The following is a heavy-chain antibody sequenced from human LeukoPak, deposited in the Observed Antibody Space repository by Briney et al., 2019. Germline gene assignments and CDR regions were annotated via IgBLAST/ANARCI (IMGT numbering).Heavy chain of an antibody. CDR1: GGSISSDY. J-gene: IGHJ5*02. D-gene: IGHD1-1*01. V-gene: IGHV4-4*09. CDR2: IYTSGST. CDR3: ARQATGTTSCFDP. Sequence: SETLSLTWTVSGGSISSDYWSWIRQPPGKGLEWIGNIYTSGSTNYNPSLKSRVTISLDTSKKQFSLKLNSVTAADTAVYYCARQATGTTSCFDPLGQGTLVTVSS.